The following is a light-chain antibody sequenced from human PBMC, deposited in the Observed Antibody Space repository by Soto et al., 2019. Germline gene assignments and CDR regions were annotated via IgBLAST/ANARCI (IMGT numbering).Light chain of an antibody. V-gene: IGLV2-14*01. J-gene: IGLJ2*01. CDR3: GSYTSSTTLV. CDR1: SSDVGGYNS. CDR2: DVS. Sequence: QSVLTQPASVSGSPGQSITISCTGTSSDVGGYNSVSWYQQHPGKAPKVMIYDVSKRPSGVSSRFSGSKSGNTASLTISGLQAEDEADYYCGSYTSSTTLVFGGGTKLTV.